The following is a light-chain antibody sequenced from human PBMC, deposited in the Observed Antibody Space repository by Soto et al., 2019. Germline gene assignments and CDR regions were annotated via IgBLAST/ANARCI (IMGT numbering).Light chain of an antibody. CDR1: QSAGNF. V-gene: IGKV3D-15*01. Sequence: EIGMTQSAATLSVSPGETASLSCRASQSAGNFLAWYQQKPGQAPRLLIYYISTRATGIPARFSGSGSGTEFTLTINSLQSEDSAVYYCQQHNQWPITFGQGTRLET. J-gene: IGKJ5*01. CDR3: QQHNQWPIT. CDR2: YIS.